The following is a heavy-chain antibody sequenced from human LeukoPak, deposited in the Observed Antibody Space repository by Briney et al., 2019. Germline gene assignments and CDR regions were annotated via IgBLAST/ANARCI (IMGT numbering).Heavy chain of an antibody. CDR2: IYYSGST. CDR1: GGSISSYY. V-gene: IGHV4-59*01. J-gene: IGHJ5*02. D-gene: IGHD3-9*01. Sequence: SETLSLTCTVSGGSISSYYWSWIRQPPGKGLEWIGYIYYSGSTNYNPSLKSRVTISVDTSKNQFSLKLSSVTAADTAAYYCARGNYDILTGYFTYNWFDPWGQGTLVTVSS. CDR3: ARGNYDILTGYFTYNWFDP.